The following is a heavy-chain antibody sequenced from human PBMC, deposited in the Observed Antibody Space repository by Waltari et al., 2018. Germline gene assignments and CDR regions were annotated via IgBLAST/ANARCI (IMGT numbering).Heavy chain of an antibody. CDR1: GFTFNKYW. CDR2: INRDGSDT. V-gene: IGHV3-74*01. D-gene: IGHD3-22*01. J-gene: IGHJ6*02. Sequence: EEQLVESGGGLIQPGESLRVSCAVSGFTFNKYWMTWVRQSPGRGLGRVERINRDGSDTSYADFVKGRFTISRDNAKNTVYLQMKSLRAEDTAVYFCARVARKTYSSPVPGRDYYYGMDVWGLGTTVTVSS. CDR3: ARVARKTYSSPVPGRDYYYGMDV.